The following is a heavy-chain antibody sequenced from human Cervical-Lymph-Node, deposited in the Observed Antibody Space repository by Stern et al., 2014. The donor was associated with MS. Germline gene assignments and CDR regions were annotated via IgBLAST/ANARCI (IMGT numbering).Heavy chain of an antibody. J-gene: IGHJ3*01. Sequence: VQLLESGPGLVKPSQTLSLTCTVSGASIDSSGYYWSWVRQLPGKSLEWIGYISYTGNTYYNPSLRSRVSISRDTSKNQFSLNVSYVTDADTALYYCARDVNDGLHLWGQGTLVAVSS. CDR1: GASIDSSGYY. V-gene: IGHV4-31*03. CDR3: ARDVNDGLHL. CDR2: ISYTGNT.